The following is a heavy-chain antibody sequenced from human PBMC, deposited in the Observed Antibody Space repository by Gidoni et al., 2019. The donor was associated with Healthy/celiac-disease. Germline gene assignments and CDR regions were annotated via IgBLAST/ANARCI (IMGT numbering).Heavy chain of an antibody. CDR1: VGSTSSYY. Sequence: QVQLQESGPGLVKPSDTLSLTCTVSVGSTSSYYWSWIRQPPGKGLEWIGYIYYSGSTNYNPSIKSRVTISVDTSKNQFSLKLSSVTAADTAVYYCARDIAGYCSGGSCYQHWGQGTLVTVSS. D-gene: IGHD2-15*01. V-gene: IGHV4-59*01. CDR3: ARDIAGYCSGGSCYQH. CDR2: IYYSGST. J-gene: IGHJ1*01.